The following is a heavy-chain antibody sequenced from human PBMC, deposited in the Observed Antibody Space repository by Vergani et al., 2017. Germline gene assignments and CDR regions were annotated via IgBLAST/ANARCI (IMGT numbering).Heavy chain of an antibody. D-gene: IGHD2-2*01. CDR3: ARDKRXSSTSCAKVYGMDV. Sequence: QVQLQQWGAGLLKPSETLSLTCAVSGGSISSYYWSWIRQPPGKGLEWIGYIYYSGSTNYNPSLKSRVTISVDTSKNQFSLKLSSVTAADTAVYYCARDKRXSSTSCAKVYGMDVWGQGTTVTVSS. CDR1: GGSISSYY. J-gene: IGHJ6*02. V-gene: IGHV4-59*01. CDR2: IYYSGST.